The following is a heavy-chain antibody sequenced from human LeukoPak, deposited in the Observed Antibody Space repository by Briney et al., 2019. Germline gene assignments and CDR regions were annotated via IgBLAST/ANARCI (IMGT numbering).Heavy chain of an antibody. J-gene: IGHJ6*04. V-gene: IGHV1-69*01. CDR2: IIPIFGTA. CDR3: AREDGSGSHLMTYCYGMDV. Sequence: ASVKVSCKASGGTFSSYAISWVRQAPGQGLEWMGGIIPIFGTANYAQKFQGRVTITADESTSTAYMELSSLRSEDTAVYYCAREDGSGSHLMTYCYGMDVWGKGTTVTVSS. CDR1: GGTFSSYA. D-gene: IGHD3-10*01.